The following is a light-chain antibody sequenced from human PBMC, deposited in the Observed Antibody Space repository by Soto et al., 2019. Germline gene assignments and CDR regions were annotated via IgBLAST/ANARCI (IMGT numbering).Light chain of an antibody. CDR3: QQYGSSVWT. CDR2: DAS. CDR1: LSVTSNF. Sequence: EIVLTQSPGTLSLSPGERATLSCRASLSVTSNFIAWYQQKPGQAPRLLLYDASNRATGIPDRFSGSGSGTDFSLTSSRLEPEDFAVYYCQQYGSSVWTFGQGTKVEIK. J-gene: IGKJ1*01. V-gene: IGKV3-20*01.